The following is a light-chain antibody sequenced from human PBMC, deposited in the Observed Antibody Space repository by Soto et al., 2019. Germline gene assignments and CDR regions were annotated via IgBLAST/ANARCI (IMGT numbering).Light chain of an antibody. V-gene: IGLV2-14*01. Sequence: QSVLTPPASVSCSPGQSITISCTGTSSDVGGYNYVSWYQQQPGKAPKFMIYDVSNRPSGVSNRFSGSKSGNTASLTISGLQAEDEADYYCCSYTTSNTRQIVFGTGTKVTVL. CDR3: CSYTTSNTRQIV. J-gene: IGLJ1*01. CDR2: DVS. CDR1: SSDVGGYNY.